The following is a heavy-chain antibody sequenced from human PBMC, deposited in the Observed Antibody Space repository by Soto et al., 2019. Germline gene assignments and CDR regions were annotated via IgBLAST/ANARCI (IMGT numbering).Heavy chain of an antibody. CDR2: FDPEDGET. D-gene: IGHD3-16*02. Sequence: ASVKVSCKVSGYTLTELSMHWVRQAPGKGLEWMGGFDPEDGETIYAQKFQGRVTMTEDTSTATAYMELSSLRSEDTAVYYCATGAMITFGGVIVNYYYYMDVWGKGTTVTVSS. J-gene: IGHJ6*03. V-gene: IGHV1-24*01. CDR1: GYTLTELS. CDR3: ATGAMITFGGVIVNYYYYMDV.